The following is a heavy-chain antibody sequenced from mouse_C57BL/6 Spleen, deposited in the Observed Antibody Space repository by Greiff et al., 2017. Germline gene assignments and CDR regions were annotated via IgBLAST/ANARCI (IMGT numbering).Heavy chain of an antibody. CDR2: IYPGDGDT. CDR1: GYAFSSYW. V-gene: IGHV1-80*01. J-gene: IGHJ4*01. D-gene: IGHD3-3*01. Sequence: QVQLQQSGAELVKPGASVKISCKASGYAFSSYWMNWVKQRPGKGLEWIGQIYPGDGDTNYNGKFKGKATLTADKSSSTAYMQLSSLTSEDSAVYFCARRATHYAMDYWGQGTSVTVSS. CDR3: ARRATHYAMDY.